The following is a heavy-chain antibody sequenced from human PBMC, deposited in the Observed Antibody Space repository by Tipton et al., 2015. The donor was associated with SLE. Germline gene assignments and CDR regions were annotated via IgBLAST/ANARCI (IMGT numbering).Heavy chain of an antibody. D-gene: IGHD3-16*01. CDR1: GGSINNYY. CDR3: AREKGDASPNLVAFDR. CDR2: IYYSGST. J-gene: IGHJ3*01. Sequence: TLSLTCTVSGGSINNYYWSWIRQPPGKGLEWIGYIYYSGSTNYNPSLKSRVTISVDTSKNQFSLKLSSVTAADTAVYYCAREKGDASPNLVAFDRWGQGPMVPVSP. V-gene: IGHV4-59*01.